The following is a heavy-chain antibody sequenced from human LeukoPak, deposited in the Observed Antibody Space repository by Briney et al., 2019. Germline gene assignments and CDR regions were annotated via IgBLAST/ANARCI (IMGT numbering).Heavy chain of an antibody. J-gene: IGHJ4*02. V-gene: IGHV3-30*09. Sequence: GRSLRLSCAASGFTFSSYAMHWVRQAPGKGLEWVAVISYDGSNKYYADSVKGRFAISRDNSKNTLYLQMNSLRAEDTAVYYCARAYWDPWGQGTLVTVSS. D-gene: IGHD1-26*01. CDR3: ARAYWDP. CDR2: ISYDGSNK. CDR1: GFTFSSYA.